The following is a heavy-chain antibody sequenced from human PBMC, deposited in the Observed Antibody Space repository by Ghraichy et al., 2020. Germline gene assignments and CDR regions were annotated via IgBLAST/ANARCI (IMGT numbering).Heavy chain of an antibody. J-gene: IGHJ6*02. CDR2: INSDGSST. CDR1: GFTFSSYW. V-gene: IGHV3-74*01. CDR3: ARVGEDYYYYYYGMTS. D-gene: IGHD3-10*01. Sequence: ESLRLSCAASGFTFSSYWMHWVRQAPGKGLVWVSRINSDGSSTSYADSVKGRFTISRDNAKNTLYLQMNSLRAEDTAVYYCARVGEDYYYYYYGMTSGAKGPRSPSP.